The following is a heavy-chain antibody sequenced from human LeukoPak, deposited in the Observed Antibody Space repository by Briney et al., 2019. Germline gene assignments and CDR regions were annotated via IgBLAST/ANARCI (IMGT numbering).Heavy chain of an antibody. CDR3: ARDSYSDTSGYFEDYFDS. CDR1: GGSFSGYY. V-gene: IGHV4-59*01. J-gene: IGHJ4*02. CDR2: IYYSGRT. Sequence: SETLSLTCAVYGGSFSGYYWSWIRQPPGKGLEWIGYIYYSGRTNSNPSLKSRVTISIDTSKNQVSLKLGSVTVADTAMYYCARDSYSDTSGYFEDYFDSWGQGTLVTVSS. D-gene: IGHD3-22*01.